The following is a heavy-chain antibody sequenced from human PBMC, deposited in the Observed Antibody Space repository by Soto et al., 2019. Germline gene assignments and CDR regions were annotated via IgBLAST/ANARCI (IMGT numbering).Heavy chain of an antibody. CDR3: ERDDRWGGYSGSDYGALDI. D-gene: IGHD5-12*01. J-gene: IGHJ3*02. CDR2: IIPIFGTA. V-gene: IGHV1-69*13. CDR1: GGTFSSYA. Sequence: SVKVSCKASGGTFSSYAISWVRQAPGQGLEWMGGIIPIFGTANYARKFQGRVTITADESTSTAYMELSSLRSEDTAVYYCERDDRWGGYSGSDYGALDIWGQGTMLTVSS.